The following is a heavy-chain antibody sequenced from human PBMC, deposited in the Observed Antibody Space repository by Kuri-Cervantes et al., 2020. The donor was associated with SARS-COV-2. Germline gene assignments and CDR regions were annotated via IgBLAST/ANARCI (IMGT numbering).Heavy chain of an antibody. V-gene: IGHV3-9*01. CDR2: ISRNTNSI. D-gene: IGHD4-11*01. Sequence: SLKISCVGTGFTFDDYALHWVRQGPGKGLEWVSGISRNTNSIGYADSVKGRITISRDNGKNSLYLQMNSLRPEDTALYYCAKVRSGDYMDSFDFWGQGTLVTVSS. J-gene: IGHJ4*02. CDR3: AKVRSGDYMDSFDF. CDR1: GFTFDDYA.